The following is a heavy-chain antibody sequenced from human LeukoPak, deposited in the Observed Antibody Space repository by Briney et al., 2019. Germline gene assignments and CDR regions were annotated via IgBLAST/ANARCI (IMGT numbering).Heavy chain of an antibody. CDR3: ARGILLEFDY. Sequence: ASVNVSCKASDTIPRYGISWVRQAPGQGLEWMGWISAYNGNTNYAQKLQGRVTMTTDTSTSTAYMELRSLRSDDTAVYYCARGILLEFDYWGQGTLVTVSS. D-gene: IGHD3-9*01. V-gene: IGHV1-18*01. CDR2: ISAYNGNT. CDR1: DTIPRYG. J-gene: IGHJ4*02.